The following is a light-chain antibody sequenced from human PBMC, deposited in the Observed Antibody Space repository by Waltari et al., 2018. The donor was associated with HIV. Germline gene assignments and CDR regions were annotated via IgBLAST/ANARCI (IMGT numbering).Light chain of an antibody. J-gene: IGLJ3*02. V-gene: IGLV10-54*04. Sequence: QAGLSQPPSVSKGLRQTATLTCTGNSNNVGYQGAAWLQQHQGHPPKLLSYRNNNRPSRISERFSASSSVNTASLTITGLLPEDEADYYCSAWDSSLSAWVFVGGTKLTVL. CDR3: SAWDSSLSAWV. CDR2: RNN. CDR1: SNNVGYQG.